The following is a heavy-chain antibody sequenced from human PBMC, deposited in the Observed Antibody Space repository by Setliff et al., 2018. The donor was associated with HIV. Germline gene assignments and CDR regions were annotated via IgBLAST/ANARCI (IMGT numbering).Heavy chain of an antibody. CDR1: GDSINTHY. D-gene: IGHD2-8*01. J-gene: IGHJ4*02. V-gene: IGHV4-59*11. Sequence: PSETLSLTCTVSGDSINTHYWSWIRQPPGKGLEWIGYVSHTGNTNSNPSLKSRVTISVDTSKNQFSLKLSSVTAADTAIYYCARESPDGLDYWGQGTLVTVSS. CDR3: ARESPDGLDY. CDR2: VSHTGNT.